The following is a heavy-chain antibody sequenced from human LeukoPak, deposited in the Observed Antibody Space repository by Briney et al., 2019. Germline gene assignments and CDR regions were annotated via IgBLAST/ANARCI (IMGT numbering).Heavy chain of an antibody. J-gene: IGHJ4*02. CDR1: GGSFSGYY. V-gene: IGHV4-34*01. CDR2: INHSGST. Sequence: SETLSLTCAVCGGSFSGYYWSWIRQPPGKGLEWIGEINHSGSTYYNPSLKSRVTISVDTSKNQFSLKLSSVTAADTAVYYCARGGVVVVPAAMRHFDYWGQGTLVTVSS. D-gene: IGHD2-2*01. CDR3: ARGGVVVVPAAMRHFDY.